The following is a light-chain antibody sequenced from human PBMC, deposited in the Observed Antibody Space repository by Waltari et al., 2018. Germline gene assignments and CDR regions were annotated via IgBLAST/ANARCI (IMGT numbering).Light chain of an antibody. CDR3: HSADFSGNFRV. J-gene: IGLJ2*01. CDR1: ALPKQY. CDR2: QDP. Sequence: YELTQSPSISVSPGQTARITCSGDALPKQYSYWYQQRPGQAPSLVIYQDPERPSGIPERFSGSSSGTTVTLTISDVQAEDEGDYYCHSADFSGNFRVFGGGTRLTV. V-gene: IGLV3-25*03.